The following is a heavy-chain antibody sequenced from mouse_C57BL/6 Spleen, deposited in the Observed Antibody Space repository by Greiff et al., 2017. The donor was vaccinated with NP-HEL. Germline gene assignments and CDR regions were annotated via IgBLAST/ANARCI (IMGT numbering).Heavy chain of an antibody. D-gene: IGHD1-1*01. CDR3: ARSLYYYGSSYENYAMDY. Sequence: EVKLVESGGGLVQPGGSLSLSCAASGFTFTDYYMSWVRQPPGKALEWLGFIRNKANGYTTEYSASVKGRFTISRDNSQSILYLQMNALRAEDSATYYCARSLYYYGSSYENYAMDYWGQGTSVTVSS. CDR2: IRNKANGYTT. CDR1: GFTFTDYY. V-gene: IGHV7-3*01. J-gene: IGHJ4*01.